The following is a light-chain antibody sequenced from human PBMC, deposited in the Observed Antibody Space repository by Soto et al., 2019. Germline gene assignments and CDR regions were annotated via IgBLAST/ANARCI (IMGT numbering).Light chain of an antibody. CDR1: SSDVGAYNY. CDR2: EVS. J-gene: IGLJ1*01. Sequence: QSALTQPPSASGSPGQSVTISCTGTSSDVGAYNYVSWYQQHPGKAPKVMIYEVSKRPSGVPDRFSGSKSGNTASLTVSGLQAEDEAEYYCSSYAGTNRVFRTGTKVTVL. V-gene: IGLV2-8*01. CDR3: SSYAGTNRV.